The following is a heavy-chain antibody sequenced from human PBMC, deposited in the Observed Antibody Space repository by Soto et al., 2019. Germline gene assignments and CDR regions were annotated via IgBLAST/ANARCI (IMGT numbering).Heavy chain of an antibody. CDR1: GFTLSTYA. CDR2: ISSNGGST. J-gene: IGHJ4*02. Sequence: GGSLRLSCLVSGFTLSTYAMHWVRQAPGKGLQYVSSISSNGGSTYYADSVKGRFTISRDNSKNMLYLQMSSLRVEDTDLYYCVKDRYIDYWGQGTLVTVSS. CDR3: VKDRYIDY. V-gene: IGHV3-64D*06.